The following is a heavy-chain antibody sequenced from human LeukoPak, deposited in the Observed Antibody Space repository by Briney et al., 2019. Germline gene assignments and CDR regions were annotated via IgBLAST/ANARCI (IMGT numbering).Heavy chain of an antibody. CDR2: ISYDGSNK. V-gene: IGHV3-30*03. D-gene: IGHD2-15*01. J-gene: IGHJ4*02. Sequence: PGGSLRLSCAASGFTFSSCGMHWVRQAPGKGLEWVAVISYDGSNKYYADSVKGRFTISRDNSKNTLYLQMNSLRAEDTAVYYCAVEPDIVVVVAANYFDYWGQGTLVTVSS. CDR1: GFTFSSCG. CDR3: AVEPDIVVVVAANYFDY.